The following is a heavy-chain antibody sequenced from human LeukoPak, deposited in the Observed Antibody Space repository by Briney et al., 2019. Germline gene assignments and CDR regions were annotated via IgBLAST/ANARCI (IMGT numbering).Heavy chain of an antibody. CDR3: AKDQRITMVRGVFDY. J-gene: IGHJ4*02. D-gene: IGHD3-10*01. CDR1: GFTFSSYA. V-gene: IGHV3-23*01. CDR2: ISGSGGST. Sequence: PGGSLRLSCAASGFTFSSYAMSWVRQAPGKGLEWVSAISGSGGSTYYADSVKGRFTISRDNSKNTLYLQMNSLRAEDTAVYYCAKDQRITMVRGVFDYWGQGTLVTVSS.